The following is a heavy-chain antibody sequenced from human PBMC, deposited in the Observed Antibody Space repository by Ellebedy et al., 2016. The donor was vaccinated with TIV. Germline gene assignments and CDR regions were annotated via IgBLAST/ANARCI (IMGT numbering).Heavy chain of an antibody. J-gene: IGHJ1*01. CDR1: GFTFSDYA. Sequence: GESLKISXAASGFTFSDYAMRWVRQVPGKGLEWVSAISGSGGMMHYADSVKGRFAISRDNSKNTLFLQMSSLRDEDTAVYYCARDHSSVWYGAPTTEYFQQWGQGTLVTVSS. V-gene: IGHV3-23*01. CDR2: ISGSGGMM. D-gene: IGHD6-19*01. CDR3: ARDHSSVWYGAPTTEYFQQ.